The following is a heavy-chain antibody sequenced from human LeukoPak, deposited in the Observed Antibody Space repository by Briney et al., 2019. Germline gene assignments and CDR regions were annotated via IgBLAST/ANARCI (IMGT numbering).Heavy chain of an antibody. CDR2: ISYSGRT. J-gene: IGHJ4*02. V-gene: IGHV4-39*01. CDR3: ARQAIGFGEFHFDY. D-gene: IGHD3-10*01. CDR1: GGSISSSSYY. Sequence: SETLSLTCPVSGGSISSSSYYWGWIRQPPGKGLEWIGSISYSGRTHYNPSLKSRVTISVDTSKNQFSLNLTSVTAADTAVYYCARQAIGFGEFHFDYWGQGTLVTVSS.